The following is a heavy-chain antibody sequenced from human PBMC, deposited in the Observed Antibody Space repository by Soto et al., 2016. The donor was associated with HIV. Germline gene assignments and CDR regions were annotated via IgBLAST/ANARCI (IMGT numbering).Heavy chain of an antibody. V-gene: IGHV1-46*01. D-gene: IGHD4-17*01. J-gene: IGHJ3*02. CDR1: GYIFTSYY. CDR2: INPSGGST. CDR3: AREGGYGDYEGAFDM. Sequence: QVQLMQSGAEVKEPGASVKVSCKASGYIFTSYYIHWVRQAPGQGLEWMGIINPSGGSTAYAQRFQGRITMTRDTSTSTAYMDASSLTSEDTAIYYCAREGGYGDYEGAFDMWGQGTMVIVSS.